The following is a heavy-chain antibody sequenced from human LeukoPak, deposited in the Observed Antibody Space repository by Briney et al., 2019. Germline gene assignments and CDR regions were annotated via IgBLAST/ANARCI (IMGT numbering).Heavy chain of an antibody. CDR3: AREIPNAFDI. Sequence: QPGRSLRLSCAASGFTFTDYAIHWVRQAPGKGLEWVAVVSRDGISKYYPDSVRGRFTISRDNSKNTLYLEVNSLRSEGTAVFYCAREIPNAFDIWGQGTMVTVSS. CDR2: VSRDGISK. J-gene: IGHJ3*02. CDR1: GFTFTDYA. V-gene: IGHV3-30-3*01.